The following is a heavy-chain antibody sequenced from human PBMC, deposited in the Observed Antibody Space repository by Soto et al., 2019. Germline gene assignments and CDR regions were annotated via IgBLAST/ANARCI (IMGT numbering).Heavy chain of an antibody. CDR3: AREYSNSPEAFDF. CDR1: GVSVNNDNYY. Sequence: QVQLQESGPGLVKPSETLSLTCTVAGVSVNNDNYYWSWIRQPPGKGLEWIGYIYYTGSTTYNPSLKSRATISLDTSRNHFSLSLSSVTAADTAVFYCAREYSNSPEAFDFWGRGTLVTVSS. J-gene: IGHJ4*02. CDR2: IYYTGST. V-gene: IGHV4-61*03. D-gene: IGHD6-6*01.